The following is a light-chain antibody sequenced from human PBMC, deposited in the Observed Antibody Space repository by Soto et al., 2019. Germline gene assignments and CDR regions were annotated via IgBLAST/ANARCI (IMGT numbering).Light chain of an antibody. CDR3: QQSYSTPT. CDR1: QSISSY. V-gene: IGKV1-39*01. J-gene: IGKJ2*01. Sequence: DIQMTQSPSSLSASVGDRVTITCRASQSISSYLNWYQQKPGKAPTLMIYAASSLQSGVPSRFSGRGYGTDFTLTISSLQPEDFATYYSQQSYSTPTFGQGTKLEI. CDR2: AAS.